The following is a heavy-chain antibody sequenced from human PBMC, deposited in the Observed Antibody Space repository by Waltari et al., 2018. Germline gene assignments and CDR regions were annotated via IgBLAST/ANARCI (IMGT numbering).Heavy chain of an antibody. D-gene: IGHD3-22*01. J-gene: IGHJ4*02. CDR2: ISGSGGRT. Sequence: EVQLLESGGGLVQPGGSLRLSCAASGFTFSSYAMSWVRQAPGKGLGWVSAISGSGGRTYYADSVKGRFTISRDNSKNTLYLQMNSLRAEDTAVYYCAKVDYYDSSGYYDYWGQGTLVTVSS. CDR1: GFTFSSYA. V-gene: IGHV3-23*01. CDR3: AKVDYYDSSGYYDY.